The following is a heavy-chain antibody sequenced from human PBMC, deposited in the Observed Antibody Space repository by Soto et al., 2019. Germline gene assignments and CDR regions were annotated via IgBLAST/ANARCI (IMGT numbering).Heavy chain of an antibody. V-gene: IGHV3-49*03. D-gene: IGHD3-22*01. CDR3: ARPEIPTRSSDYPYPFDH. CDR1: GFTFGDYA. CDR2: IRSNTYGGTT. J-gene: IGHJ4*02. Sequence: GGSLRLSCTTSGFTFGDYAMSWFRQAPGKGLEWIGYIRSNTYGGTTEYAASVKGRFTISRDDSKRVAHLQMNSLKASDTAIYYCARPEIPTRSSDYPYPFDHWGQGTLVTVSS.